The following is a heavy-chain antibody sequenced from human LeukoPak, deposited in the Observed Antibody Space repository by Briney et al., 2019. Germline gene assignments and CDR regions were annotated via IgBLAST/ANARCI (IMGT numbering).Heavy chain of an antibody. CDR2: INHSGST. Sequence: SETLSLTCAVYGGSFSGYYWSWIRQPPGKGLEWIGEINHSGSTNYNPSLKSRVTVSVDTSKNQFSLELSSVTAADTAVYYCARQYCSGGSCYLVDYWGQGTLVTVSS. CDR3: ARQYCSGGSCYLVDY. CDR1: GGSFSGYY. J-gene: IGHJ4*02. D-gene: IGHD2-15*01. V-gene: IGHV4-34*01.